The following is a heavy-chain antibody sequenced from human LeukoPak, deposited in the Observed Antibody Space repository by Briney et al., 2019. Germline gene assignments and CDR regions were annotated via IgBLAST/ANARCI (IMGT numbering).Heavy chain of an antibody. Sequence: GGSLRLSCAVSGFTFGNYWMSWVHQTPGRGPEWVANIKRDGSERYYVDSVKGGFTISRDNAKSSLFLEMSSLRVEDTAVYYCARTTSFMFYYWGQGTLVTVSS. CDR1: GFTFGNYW. J-gene: IGHJ4*02. CDR3: ARTTSFMFYY. CDR2: IKRDGSER. V-gene: IGHV3-7*03. D-gene: IGHD1-1*01.